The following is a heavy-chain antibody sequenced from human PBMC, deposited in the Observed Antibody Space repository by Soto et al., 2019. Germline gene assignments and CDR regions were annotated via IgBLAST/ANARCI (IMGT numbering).Heavy chain of an antibody. CDR3: AGGWEDIVVVVAATSYYYYYYMDV. CDR1: GYTFTSYD. CDR2: MNPNSGNT. V-gene: IGHV1-8*01. Sequence: ASVKVSCKASGYTFTSYDINWVRQATGQGLEWMGWMNPNSGNTGYAQKFQGRVTMTRNTSISTAYMELSSLRSEDTAVYYCAGGWEDIVVVVAATSYYYYYYMDVWGKGTTVTVS. J-gene: IGHJ6*03. D-gene: IGHD2-15*01.